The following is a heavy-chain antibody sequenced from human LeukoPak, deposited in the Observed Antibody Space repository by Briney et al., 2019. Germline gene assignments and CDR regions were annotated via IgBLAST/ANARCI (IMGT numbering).Heavy chain of an antibody. J-gene: IGHJ3*02. D-gene: IGHD3-22*01. CDR3: ARGYYDSSGYQGEAFDI. CDR2: IYYSGST. CDR1: GGSISSYY. Sequence: SETLSLTCTVSGGSISSYYWSWIRQPPGKGLEWIGYIYYSGSTNYNPSLKSRVTISVDTSKNQFSLKLSSVTAADTAVYYCARGYYDSSGYQGEAFDIWGQGTMVTVSS. V-gene: IGHV4-59*01.